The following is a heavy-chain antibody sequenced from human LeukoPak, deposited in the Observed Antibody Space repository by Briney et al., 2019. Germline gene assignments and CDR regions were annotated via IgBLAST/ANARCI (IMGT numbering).Heavy chain of an antibody. CDR1: GFTFNDYW. CDR3: ARNYDMDD. V-gene: IGHV3-7*01. J-gene: IGHJ4*02. Sequence: GSLRLSCAASGFTFNDYWMSWVRQAPGKGLEWVANIKEDGSEKDYVDSVKGRFTISRDNAKKPLYLQMKSLRAEDTAVYYCARNYDMDDWGQGTLVTVSS. CDR2: IKEDGSEK. D-gene: IGHD3-9*01.